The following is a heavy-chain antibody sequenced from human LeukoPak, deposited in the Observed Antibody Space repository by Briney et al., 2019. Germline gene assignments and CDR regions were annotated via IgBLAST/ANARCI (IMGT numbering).Heavy chain of an antibody. CDR3: ARRRLLYQPLPTREPYFDY. J-gene: IGHJ4*02. CDR2: IYYSGST. CDR1: ARSISSYY. V-gene: IGHV4-59*01. D-gene: IGHD2-2*02. Sequence: SETLSLTCTVSARSISSYYWSWIRQPPGEGLEWIGYIYYSGSTNYNPSLKRRVTLSVETTKHQFSLKLSSVTATATAVYYCARRRLLYQPLPTREPYFDYWGQGTLVTVSS.